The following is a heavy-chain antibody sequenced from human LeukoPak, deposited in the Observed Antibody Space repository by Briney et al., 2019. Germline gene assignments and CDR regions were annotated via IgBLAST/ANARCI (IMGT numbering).Heavy chain of an antibody. V-gene: IGHV4-39*07. CDR1: GDSISSSSYY. CDR3: ARCKDYYVSGSYYKTFDY. CDR2: IPYSGSP. Sequence: KPSETLSLTCTVSGDSISSSSYYWGWIRQPPGRGLECIGSIPYSGSPYYNPSLKSRLTISVDTSKNQFSLKLSSVTAADTAVYYCARCKDYYVSGSYYKTFDYWGQGTLVTVSS. J-gene: IGHJ4*02. D-gene: IGHD3-10*01.